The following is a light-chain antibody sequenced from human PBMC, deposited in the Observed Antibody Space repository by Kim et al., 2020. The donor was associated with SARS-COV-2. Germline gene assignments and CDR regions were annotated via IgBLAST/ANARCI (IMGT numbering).Light chain of an antibody. V-gene: IGLV2-14*03. CDR3: AAYTTSDTLV. J-gene: IGLJ2*01. CDR2: DVS. Sequence: GQSITISCTGTHSDVGAYNYVSWYQQFPDKAPTLLTFDVSKRPSGVSNRFSGSKSGNTASLTISGVQAEDEADYYCAAYTTSDTLVFGGGPQLTVL. CDR1: HSDVGAYNY.